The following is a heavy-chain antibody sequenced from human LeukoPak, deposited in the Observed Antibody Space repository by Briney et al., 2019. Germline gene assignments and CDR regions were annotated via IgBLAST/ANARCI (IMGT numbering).Heavy chain of an antibody. CDR1: GYSFSNYW. Sequence: GESLKISCKGSGYSFSNYWIGWVRQMPGKGLEWMGIIYPGDSDTRYSPSFQGQVTISADKSISTAYLQWSSLKASDTAMYYCARGFCDGGSCYFYDHWGQGTLVTVSS. J-gene: IGHJ4*02. D-gene: IGHD2-15*01. CDR3: ARGFCDGGSCYFYDH. CDR2: IYPGDSDT. V-gene: IGHV5-51*01.